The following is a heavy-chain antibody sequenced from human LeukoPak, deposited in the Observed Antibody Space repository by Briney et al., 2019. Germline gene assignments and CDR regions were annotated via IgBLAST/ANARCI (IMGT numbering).Heavy chain of an antibody. CDR3: ARRGMAPDILTGYYTYYFDY. CDR1: GGSFSGYY. V-gene: IGHV4-34*01. D-gene: IGHD3-9*01. J-gene: IGHJ4*02. CDR2: INHSGST. Sequence: PSETLSLTCAVYGGSFSGYYWSWIRQPPGKGLEWIGEINHSGSTNYNPSLKSRVTISVDTSKNQFSLKLSSVTAADTAVYYCARRGMAPDILTGYYTYYFDYWGQGTLVTVSS.